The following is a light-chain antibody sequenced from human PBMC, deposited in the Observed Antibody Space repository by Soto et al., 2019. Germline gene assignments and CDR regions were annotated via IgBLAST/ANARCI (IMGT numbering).Light chain of an antibody. J-gene: IGKJ4*01. CDR2: GAS. CDR3: QQYNGSPLT. CDR1: HTISSSY. V-gene: IGKV3-20*01. Sequence: EIVLTQSPGTLSLSPGERATLSCRASHTISSSYLAWYQQKPGQAPRLLIYGASSRATDIPDRFSGSGSGTDFTLTISRLEPEDFAVFYCQQYNGSPLTFGGGTKVDIK.